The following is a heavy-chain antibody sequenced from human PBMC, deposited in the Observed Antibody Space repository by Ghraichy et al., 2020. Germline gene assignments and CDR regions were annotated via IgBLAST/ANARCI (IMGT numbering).Heavy chain of an antibody. J-gene: IGHJ6*02. Sequence: ASVKVSCKASGYTFTSYAMHWVRQAPGQRLEWMGWINAGNGNTKYSQKFQGRVTITRDTSASTAYMELSSLRSEDTAVYYCASSTPGEQQLVLLDYGMDVWGQGTTVTVSS. CDR3: ASSTPGEQQLVLLDYGMDV. D-gene: IGHD6-13*01. CDR2: INAGNGNT. V-gene: IGHV1-3*01. CDR1: GYTFTSYA.